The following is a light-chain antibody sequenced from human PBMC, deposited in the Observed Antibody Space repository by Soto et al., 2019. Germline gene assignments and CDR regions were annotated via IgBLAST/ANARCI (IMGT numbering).Light chain of an antibody. CDR2: EVR. CDR3: ASYETSHTLV. CDR1: ASDVGAYNY. Sequence: QSVLTQPASVSGSPGQSITISCTGTASDVGAYNYVSWYQHHPGKAPKLMVYEVRNRPSGVSNRFSGSKSVNTASLTISGLQPEDQADYYCASYETSHTLVFGPRTKVTV. J-gene: IGLJ1*01. V-gene: IGLV2-14*01.